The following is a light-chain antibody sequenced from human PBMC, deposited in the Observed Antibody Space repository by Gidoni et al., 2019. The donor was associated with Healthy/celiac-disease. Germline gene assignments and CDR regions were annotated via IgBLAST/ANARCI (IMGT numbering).Light chain of an antibody. Sequence: EIVFTQSPATLSLSPGERATLSCRASQRVSSYLAWYQQKPGQAPRLLIYDASNRATGIPARFSGSGSGTDFALTISSLEPEDFAVYYCQQRSNWPPLLTFGGGTKVEIK. CDR1: QRVSSY. CDR3: QQRSNWPPLLT. CDR2: DAS. V-gene: IGKV3-11*01. J-gene: IGKJ4*01.